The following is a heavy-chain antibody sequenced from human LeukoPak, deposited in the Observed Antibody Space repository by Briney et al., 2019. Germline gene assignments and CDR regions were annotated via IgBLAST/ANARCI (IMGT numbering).Heavy chain of an antibody. CDR2: IKSKTDGGTT. CDR1: GFTFSNAW. V-gene: IGHV3-15*01. CDR3: FTAQNYYDSSGYYYIDY. Sequence: GGSLRLSCAASGFTFSNAWMTWVRQAPGKGLEWVGRIKSKTDGGTTDYAAPVTGRFTISRDDSQNTLYLQMNSLVTEDTAVYYCFTAQNYYDSSGYYYIDYWGQGTLVTVSS. J-gene: IGHJ4*02. D-gene: IGHD3-22*01.